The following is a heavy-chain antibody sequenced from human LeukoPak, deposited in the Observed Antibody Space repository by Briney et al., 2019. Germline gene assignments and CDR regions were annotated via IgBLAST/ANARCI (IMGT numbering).Heavy chain of an antibody. CDR1: GFTFSNAW. CDR2: IKSKTDGGTT. CDR3: TTKAILRLGIDY. V-gene: IGHV3-15*01. J-gene: IGHJ4*02. D-gene: IGHD5-12*01. Sequence: GGSLRLSCAASGFTFSNAWMSWVRQAPGKGLEWVGRIKSKTDGGTTDYAAPVKGRSTISRDDSKNTLYLQMNSLKTEDTAVYYCTTKAILRLGIDYWGQGTLVTVSS.